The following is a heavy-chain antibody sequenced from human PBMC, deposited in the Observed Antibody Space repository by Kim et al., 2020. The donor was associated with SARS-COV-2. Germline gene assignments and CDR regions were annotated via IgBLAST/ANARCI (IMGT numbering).Heavy chain of an antibody. V-gene: IGHV1-46*01. CDR3: ARVLEQRVPYGSGSYLGGFWFDP. D-gene: IGHD3-10*01. CDR2: INPSGGST. Sequence: ASVKVSCKASGYTFTSYYMHWVRQAPGQGLEWMGIINPSGGSTSYAQKLQGRVTMTRDTSTSTVYMELSSLRSEDTAVYYCARVLEQRVPYGSGSYLGGFWFDPGGQRTLVTVSS. CDR1: GYTFTSYY. J-gene: IGHJ5*02.